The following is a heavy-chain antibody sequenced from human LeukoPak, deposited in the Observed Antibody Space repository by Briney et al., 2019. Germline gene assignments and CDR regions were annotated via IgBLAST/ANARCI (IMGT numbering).Heavy chain of an antibody. CDR2: ISSSSSYI. D-gene: IGHD6-19*01. CDR3: ARGDVGSGWYYY. V-gene: IGHV3-21*01. CDR1: GFTFSSYS. Sequence: PGGSLRLSCAASGFTFSSYSMNWVRQAPGKGLEWVSSISSSSSYIYYADSVKGRFTISRDNAKNSLYLQMNSLRAEDTAVYYCARGDVGSGWYYYWGQGTLVTVSS. J-gene: IGHJ4*02.